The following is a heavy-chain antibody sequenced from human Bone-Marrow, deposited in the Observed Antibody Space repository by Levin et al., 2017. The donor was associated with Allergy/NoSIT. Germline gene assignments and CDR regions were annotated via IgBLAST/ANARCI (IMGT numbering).Heavy chain of an antibody. Sequence: GGSLRLSCAASGFIFSSYEMNWVRQAPGKGLEWVSYISPSSSTKYYADSVKGRFTVSRDNAKNSLFLQMNTLRAEDTAVYYCARDMGIYAYDYWGLGTLVTVSS. CDR2: ISPSSSTK. CDR1: GFIFSSYE. D-gene: IGHD6-13*01. CDR3: ARDMGIYAYDY. J-gene: IGHJ4*02. V-gene: IGHV3-48*03.